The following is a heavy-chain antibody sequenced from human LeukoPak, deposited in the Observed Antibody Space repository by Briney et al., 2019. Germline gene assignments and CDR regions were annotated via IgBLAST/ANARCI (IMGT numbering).Heavy chain of an antibody. V-gene: IGHV1-2*02. Sequence: ASVKVSCKASGYTFTGYYMHWVRQAPGQGLEWMGWINPNSGGTNYAQKFQGRVTMTRDTSISTAYMELSRLRSDDTAVYYCATGYCSGGSCPFDYWGQGTLVTVSS. J-gene: IGHJ4*02. CDR1: GYTFTGYY. CDR2: INPNSGGT. D-gene: IGHD2-15*01. CDR3: ATGYCSGGSCPFDY.